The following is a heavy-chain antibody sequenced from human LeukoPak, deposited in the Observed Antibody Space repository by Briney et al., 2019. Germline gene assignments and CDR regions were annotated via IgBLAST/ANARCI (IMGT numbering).Heavy chain of an antibody. V-gene: IGHV1-24*01. Sequence: GASVKVSCKVSGYTLTELSMHWVRQAPGKGLEWMGGFDPEDGETIYAQKFQGRVTMTGDTSTDTAYMELSSLRSEDTAVYYCATGLWFGERGAFDIWGQGTMVTVSS. D-gene: IGHD3-10*01. CDR1: GYTLTELS. CDR3: ATGLWFGERGAFDI. CDR2: FDPEDGET. J-gene: IGHJ3*02.